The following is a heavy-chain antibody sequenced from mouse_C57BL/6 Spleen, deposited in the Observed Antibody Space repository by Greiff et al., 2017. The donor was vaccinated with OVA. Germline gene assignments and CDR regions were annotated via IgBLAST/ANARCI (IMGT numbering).Heavy chain of an antibody. J-gene: IGHJ2*01. Sequence: EVQLVESGGGLVQPKGSLKLSCAASGFSFNTYAMNWVRQAPGKGLEWVARIRSKSNNYATYYADSVKDRFTISRDDSESLLYLQMNNLTTEDPAMYYWFRGGITTHFAYWGQGTTLTVSS. CDR2: IRSKSNNYAT. CDR3: FRGGITTHFAY. CDR1: GFSFNTYA. V-gene: IGHV10-1*01. D-gene: IGHD5-5*01.